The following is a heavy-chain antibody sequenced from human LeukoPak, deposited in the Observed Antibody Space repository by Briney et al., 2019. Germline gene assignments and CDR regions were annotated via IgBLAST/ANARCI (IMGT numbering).Heavy chain of an antibody. Sequence: PGGSLRLSCAASGFTFSSYSMNWVRQAPGKGLEWVSSISSSSSYIYYADSVKGRFTISRDNAKNSLYLQMNSLRAEDTAVYYCARGLYGGSYWIDYWGQGTLVTVSS. D-gene: IGHD1-26*01. CDR1: GFTFSSYS. V-gene: IGHV3-21*01. CDR3: ARGLYGGSYWIDY. J-gene: IGHJ4*02. CDR2: ISSSSSYI.